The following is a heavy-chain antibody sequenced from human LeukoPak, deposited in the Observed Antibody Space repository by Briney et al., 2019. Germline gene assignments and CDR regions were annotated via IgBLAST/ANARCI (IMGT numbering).Heavy chain of an antibody. CDR3: AKDPRAMGRYFFDD. Sequence: GGSLRLSCVGSGFTFNAYAMSWVRQRPGQGPEWVSMISSSGDATDYAESVKDRLSISRDNAKKTLYLQINDPRADDTAIYYCAKDPRAMGRYFFDDWGQGGLVIVSS. CDR1: GFTFNAYA. J-gene: IGHJ4*01. V-gene: IGHV3-23*01. D-gene: IGHD3-16*01. CDR2: ISSSGDAT.